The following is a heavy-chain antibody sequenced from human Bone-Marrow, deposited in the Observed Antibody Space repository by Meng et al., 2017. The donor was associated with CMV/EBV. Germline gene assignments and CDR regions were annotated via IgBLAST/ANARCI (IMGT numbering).Heavy chain of an antibody. CDR3: ASCSSSWLGTFDY. Sequence: SETLSLTCTVSGYSISSGYYWGWFRQPPGKGLEWIGSIYHSGSTYYNPSLKSRVTISVDTSKNQFSLKLSSVTAADTAVYYCASCSSSWLGTFDYWGQGTLVTVSS. D-gene: IGHD6-13*01. CDR2: IYHSGST. CDR1: GYSISSGYY. J-gene: IGHJ4*02. V-gene: IGHV4-38-2*02.